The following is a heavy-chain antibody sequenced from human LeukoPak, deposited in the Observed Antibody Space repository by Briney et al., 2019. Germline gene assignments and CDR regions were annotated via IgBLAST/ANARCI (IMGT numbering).Heavy chain of an antibody. J-gene: IGHJ5*02. CDR2: ISAYNGNT. Sequence: ASVKVSRKASGYTFTSYGISWVRQAPGHGLEWMGWISAYNGNTNYAQKLQGRVTMTTDTSTSTAYMELRSLRSDDTAVYYCARVLSVPLLPHCSSTSCYRWFDPWGQGTLVTVSS. CDR3: ARVLSVPLLPHCSSTSCYRWFDP. V-gene: IGHV1-18*01. D-gene: IGHD2-2*02. CDR1: GYTFTSYG.